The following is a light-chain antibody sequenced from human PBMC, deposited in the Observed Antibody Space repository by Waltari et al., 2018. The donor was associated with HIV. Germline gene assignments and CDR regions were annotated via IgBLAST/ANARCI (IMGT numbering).Light chain of an antibody. CDR1: NSNIGRNF. J-gene: IGLJ1*01. Sequence: QSGLTQPPSVSGTPGQRLTIPCSGSNSNIGRNFVFWYRQLPGAAPSLLVYRNDHRPSGVVDRFSGSRSGASASLVRDRLRVEDEADYYCASWDDGLSGHVFGGGTTVSV. CDR2: RND. CDR3: ASWDDGLSGHV. V-gene: IGLV1-47*01.